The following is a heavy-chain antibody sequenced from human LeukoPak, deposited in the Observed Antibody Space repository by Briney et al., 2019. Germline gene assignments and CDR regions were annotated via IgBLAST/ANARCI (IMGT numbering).Heavy chain of an antibody. D-gene: IGHD1-1*01. CDR3: ATERRWFLDW. J-gene: IGHJ4*02. CDR1: VFTFSSYT. Sequence: GSLRLSCAASVFTFSSYTMSGGRATPGEGREWVSAISGSGGSTYYADSVKGRFTISRDNSKNTLYLQMNSLRAEDTAVYYCATERRWFLDWWGQGTLVTVSS. CDR2: ISGSGGST. V-gene: IGHV3-23*01.